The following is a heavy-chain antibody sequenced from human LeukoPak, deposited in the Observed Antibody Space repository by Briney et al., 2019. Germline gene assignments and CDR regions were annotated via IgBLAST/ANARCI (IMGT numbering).Heavy chain of an antibody. Sequence: GGSLTLLCATCGLPLNDYLKQGPPHARGGAVYGVSDVKGAGTKTVYADSVKGRFTVSRDNARDALFLQMNSLRAEDSAVYYRTRDGAESTPNDYWGQGTLVTVSS. D-gene: IGHD2-2*01. CDR1: GLPLNDYL. V-gene: IGHV3-74*01. CDR3: TRDGAESTPNDY. J-gene: IGHJ4*02. CDR2: VKGAGTKT.